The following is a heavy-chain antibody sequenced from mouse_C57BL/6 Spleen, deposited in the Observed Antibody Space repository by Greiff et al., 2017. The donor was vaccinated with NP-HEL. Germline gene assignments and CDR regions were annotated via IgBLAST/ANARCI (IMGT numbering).Heavy chain of an antibody. CDR2: INPSTGGT. CDR1: GYSFTGYY. Sequence: QLESGPELVKPGASLKISCKASGYSFTGYYMHWVKQSSEQSLEWIGEINPSTGGTSYNQKCKGKATLTVDKSSSTAYMQLKSRTSEDSAVYYCARQTVVAKGYFDVWGTGTTVTVSS. V-gene: IGHV1-43*01. D-gene: IGHD1-1*01. J-gene: IGHJ1*03. CDR3: ARQTVVAKGYFDV.